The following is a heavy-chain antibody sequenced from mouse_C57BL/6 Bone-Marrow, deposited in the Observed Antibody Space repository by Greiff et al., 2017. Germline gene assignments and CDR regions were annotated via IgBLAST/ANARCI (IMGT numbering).Heavy chain of an antibody. V-gene: IGHV1-50*01. CDR2: IDPSDSYT. D-gene: IGHD1-1*01. J-gene: IGHJ4*01. Sequence: QVQLKQPGAELVKPGASVKLSCKASGYTFTSYWMQWVKQRPGQGLEWIGEIDPSDSYTNYNQKFKGKATLTVDTSSSTAYMQLSSLTSEDSAVYYCARGEEDYESAMDYWGQGTSVTVSS. CDR3: ARGEEDYESAMDY. CDR1: GYTFTSYW.